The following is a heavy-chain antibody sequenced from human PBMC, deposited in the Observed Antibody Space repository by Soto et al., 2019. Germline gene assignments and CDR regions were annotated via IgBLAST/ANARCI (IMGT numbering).Heavy chain of an antibody. CDR2: VNNGGGGT. D-gene: IGHD3-10*01. CDR1: GFTFSNYA. CDR3: AKERLGRGIDY. Sequence: EVLLLDSGGGLVQPGGSPRLSCGASGFTFSNYAMTWVRQAPGKGPEWISTVNNGGGGTYYADSVKGRFTISRDNSKNTLYLQVSSLRAEDTAVYYCAKERLGRGIDYWGQGILVTVYS. V-gene: IGHV3-23*01. J-gene: IGHJ4*02.